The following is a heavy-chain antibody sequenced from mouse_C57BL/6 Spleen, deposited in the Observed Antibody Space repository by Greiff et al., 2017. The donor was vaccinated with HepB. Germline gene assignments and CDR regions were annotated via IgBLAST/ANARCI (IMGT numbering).Heavy chain of an antibody. CDR3: ARGGYYGFDY. D-gene: IGHD1-1*01. CDR1: GYAFSSSW. Sequence: VQLQQSGPELVKPGASVKISCKASGYAFSSSWMSWVKQRPGKGLEWIGRIYPGDGDTNYNGKFKGKATLTADKSSSTAYMQLSSLTSEDSAVYFCARGGYYGFDYWGQGTTLTVSS. J-gene: IGHJ2*01. CDR2: IYPGDGDT. V-gene: IGHV1-82*01.